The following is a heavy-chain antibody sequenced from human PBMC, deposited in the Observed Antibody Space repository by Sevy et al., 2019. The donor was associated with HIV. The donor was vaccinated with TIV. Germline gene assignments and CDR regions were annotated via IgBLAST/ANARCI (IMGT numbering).Heavy chain of an antibody. CDR3: TRMDQRGSYIPDY. CDR1: GFSFSASN. CDR2: IRNKGDNSAT. D-gene: IGHD1-26*01. V-gene: IGHV3-73*01. J-gene: IGHJ4*02. Sequence: GGSLRLSCAASGFSFSASNIHWVRQASGKGPEWLGLIRNKGDNSATDYAAAVKGRFAISRDDSHNTAFPQMNSLKNEDTAVYYCTRMDQRGSYIPDYWGQGTLVTVSS.